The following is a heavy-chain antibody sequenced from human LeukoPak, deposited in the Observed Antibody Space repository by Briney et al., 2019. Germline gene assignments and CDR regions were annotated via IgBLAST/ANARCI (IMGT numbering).Heavy chain of an antibody. Sequence: PSETLSLTCAVYGGSFSGYYWSWIRQPPGKGLEWIGEINHSGSTNYNPSLESRVTISVDTSKNQFSLKLSSVTAADTAVYYCARGPLPEAGTLPYYYGMDVWGQGTRVTVSS. CDR1: GGSFSGYY. V-gene: IGHV4-34*01. CDR3: ARGPLPEAGTLPYYYGMDV. CDR2: INHSGST. J-gene: IGHJ6*02. D-gene: IGHD6-13*01.